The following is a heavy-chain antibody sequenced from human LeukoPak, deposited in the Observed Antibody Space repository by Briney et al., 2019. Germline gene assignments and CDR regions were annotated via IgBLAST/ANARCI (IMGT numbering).Heavy chain of an antibody. V-gene: IGHV1-69*01. D-gene: IGHD3-10*01. Sequence: ASVKVSCKASGGTFISYAISWVRLAPGQGLEWMGGIIPIFGTANYAQKFQGRVTITADESTSTAYMELSSLRSEDTAVYYCARGGCFGELLHFDYWGQGTLVTVSS. CDR3: ARGGCFGELLHFDY. J-gene: IGHJ4*02. CDR2: IIPIFGTA. CDR1: GGTFISYA.